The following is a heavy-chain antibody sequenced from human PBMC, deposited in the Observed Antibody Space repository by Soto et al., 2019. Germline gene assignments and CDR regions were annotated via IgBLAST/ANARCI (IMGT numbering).Heavy chain of an antibody. D-gene: IGHD4-17*01. CDR2: INPSGDGT. J-gene: IGHJ6*04. CDR3: ARVALGYDYAYV. Sequence: GASVKVSCKAFGYTFNAFYMHWVRQAPGQGLEWMGVINPSGDGTSYAQKFQGRVTMTRDTSTSTVYKELSSLRSEDTAVYYCARVALGYDYAYVWGRGTRVTVSS. CDR1: GYTFNAFY. V-gene: IGHV1-46*02.